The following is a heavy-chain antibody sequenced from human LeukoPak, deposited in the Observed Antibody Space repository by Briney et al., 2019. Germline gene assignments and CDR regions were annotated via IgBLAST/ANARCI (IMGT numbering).Heavy chain of an antibody. D-gene: IGHD4-11*01. V-gene: IGHV1-8*01. Sequence: ASVKVSCKASGYTFTSYDINWVRQATGQGLEWMGWMNPNSGNTGYAQKFQGRVTITRDTSASTAYMELSSLRSEDTAVYYCARAGIPTIVTTYNWFDPWGQGTLVTVSS. CDR3: ARAGIPTIVTTYNWFDP. J-gene: IGHJ5*02. CDR2: MNPNSGNT. CDR1: GYTFTSYD.